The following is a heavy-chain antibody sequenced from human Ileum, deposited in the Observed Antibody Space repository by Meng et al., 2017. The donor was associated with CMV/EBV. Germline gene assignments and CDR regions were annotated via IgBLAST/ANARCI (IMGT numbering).Heavy chain of an antibody. V-gene: IGHV3-23*03. CDR2: IYSGDNST. CDR1: GFTFSNYA. J-gene: IGHJ5*02. D-gene: IGHD5-18*01. CDR3: MKDDNGYTGEGGS. Sequence: GESLKISCVASGFTFSNYAMSWVRQAPGKGLEWVSVIYSGDNSTYYGDSVRGRFTISRDNSKHTLYLQMNSLRVEDTAVYYCMKDDNGYTGEGGSWGQGTLVTVSS.